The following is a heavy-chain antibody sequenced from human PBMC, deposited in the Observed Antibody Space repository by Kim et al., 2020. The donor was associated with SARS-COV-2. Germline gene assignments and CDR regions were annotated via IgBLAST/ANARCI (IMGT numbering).Heavy chain of an antibody. V-gene: IGHV3-7*01. CDR3: AREGAARGSPYDC. Sequence: CVASLKGRFTISRDNAKNSLLLQMNSLRAEDTAVYYCAREGAARGSPYDCWGQGSLVTVSS. J-gene: IGHJ4*02. D-gene: IGHD5-12*01.